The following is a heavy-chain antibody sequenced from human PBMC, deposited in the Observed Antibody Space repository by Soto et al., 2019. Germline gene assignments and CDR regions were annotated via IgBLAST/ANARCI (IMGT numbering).Heavy chain of an antibody. Sequence: PSLTLCHTSTVAGGTISNYCCSCLRKPPGKGLEWIGHLYCGGTTKYNPSLKSRVTISVDTSKNQFSLKLSSVTAADTAVYYCAGDASGNYYYHHRGQGTPVTVSS. J-gene: IGHJ1*01. V-gene: IGHV4-59*01. CDR1: GGTISNYC. CDR2: LYCGGTT. D-gene: IGHD3-10*01. CDR3: AGDASGNYYYHH.